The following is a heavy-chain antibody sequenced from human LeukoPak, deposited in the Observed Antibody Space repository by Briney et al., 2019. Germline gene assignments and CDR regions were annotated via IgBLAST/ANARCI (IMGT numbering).Heavy chain of an antibody. CDR3: ARDSMITFGGAGFDY. Sequence: SETLSLTCAVYGGSFSGYYWSWIRQPPGKGLEWMGEINHSGSTNYNPSLKRRVTISVDTSKNQFSLKLSSVTAADTAVYYCARDSMITFGGAGFDYWGQGTLVTVSS. CDR1: GGSFSGYY. D-gene: IGHD3-16*01. CDR2: INHSGST. J-gene: IGHJ4*02. V-gene: IGHV4-34*01.